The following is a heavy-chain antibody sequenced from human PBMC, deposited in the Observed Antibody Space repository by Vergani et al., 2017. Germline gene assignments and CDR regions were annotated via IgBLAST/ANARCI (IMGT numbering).Heavy chain of an antibody. Sequence: QVQLVESGGGVVQPGRSLRLSCAASGFTFSSYAMHWVRQAPGKGLEWVAVISYDGSNKYYADSVKGRFTISRDNSKNTLYLQMNSLRAEDTAVYYCVSILTDAFDIWGQGTMVTVSS. V-gene: IGHV3-30-3*01. J-gene: IGHJ3*02. CDR2: ISYDGSNK. CDR3: VSILTDAFDI. D-gene: IGHD3-9*01. CDR1: GFTFSSYA.